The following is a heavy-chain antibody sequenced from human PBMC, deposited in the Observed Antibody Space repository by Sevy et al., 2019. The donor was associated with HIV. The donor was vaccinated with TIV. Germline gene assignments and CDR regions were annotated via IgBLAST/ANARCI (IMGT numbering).Heavy chain of an antibody. CDR3: ARDAGATNSGDYIWAFDY. V-gene: IGHV3-30-3*01. J-gene: IGHJ4*01. CDR1: GFTFSRYA. CDR2: ISYNGNYT. Sequence: GGSLRLSCAASGFTFSRYAMHWVRQAPGKGLEWLGPISYNGNYTYYADSLKGRFTISRDNSKNPLYLQMNSLRAEDTAVYYCARDAGATNSGDYIWAFDYCGHGTLVTVSS. D-gene: IGHD3-3*01.